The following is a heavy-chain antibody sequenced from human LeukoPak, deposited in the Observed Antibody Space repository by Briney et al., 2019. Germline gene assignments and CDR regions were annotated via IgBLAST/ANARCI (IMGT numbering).Heavy chain of an antibody. CDR2: MCYSGST. J-gene: IGHJ4*02. Sequence: SETLSLTCTVSGGSISSSSYYWGWIRHPPGKGLEWIGSMCYSGSTYYNPSLKSRVTISVDTSKNQFSQNLSSVTAADTAVYYCARHGRGHCSGSNCYSNFDYWGQGTLVTVSS. CDR3: ARHGRGHCSGSNCYSNFDY. D-gene: IGHD2-15*01. V-gene: IGHV4-39*01. CDR1: GGSISSSSYY.